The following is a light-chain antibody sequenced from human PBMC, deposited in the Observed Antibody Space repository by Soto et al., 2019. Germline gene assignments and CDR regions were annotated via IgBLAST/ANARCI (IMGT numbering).Light chain of an antibody. J-gene: IGKJ3*01. CDR3: QPTSTAPFT. Sequence: DIELTQSPSSLSASVGDRVTVACRSSQNINTYLNWYQQKPGNAPKLLIFESSSLQSGVPSRFSGSGSRRDFTLTISSLQREDFATYFCQPTSTAPFTFGPGTKVDIK. CDR1: QNINTY. V-gene: IGKV1-39*01. CDR2: ESS.